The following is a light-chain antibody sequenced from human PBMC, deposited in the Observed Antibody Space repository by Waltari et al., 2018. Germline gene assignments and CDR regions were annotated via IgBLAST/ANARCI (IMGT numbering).Light chain of an antibody. Sequence: DIVMTQTPLSLPITPGEPASISCRSSQSLLHSNGNTYLHWYLQKPGQSPQLLIYEGSNRASGVPDRFSGSGSGTDFTLKITKVEAEDVGGYYCVHAIAFPFTFGPGTKLDIK. CDR1: QSLLHSNGNTY. CDR2: EGS. V-gene: IGKV2-40*01. J-gene: IGKJ3*01. CDR3: VHAIAFPFT.